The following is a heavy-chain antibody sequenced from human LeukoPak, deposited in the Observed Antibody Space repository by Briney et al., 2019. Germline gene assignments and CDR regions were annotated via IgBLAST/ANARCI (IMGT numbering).Heavy chain of an antibody. CDR2: IYSGGST. CDR3: ATELGIDNYFDY. V-gene: IGHV3-66*01. D-gene: IGHD7-27*01. Sequence: PGGSLRLSCAASGFTVSSNYMSWVRQAPGKGLEWVSVIYSGGSTYYADPVKGRFTISRDNSKNTLYLQMNSLRAEDTAVYYCATELGIDNYFDYWGQGTLVTVSS. J-gene: IGHJ4*02. CDR1: GFTVSSNY.